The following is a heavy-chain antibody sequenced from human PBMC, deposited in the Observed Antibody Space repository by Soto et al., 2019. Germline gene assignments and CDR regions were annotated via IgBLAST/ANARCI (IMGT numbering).Heavy chain of an antibody. J-gene: IGHJ4*02. CDR3: ARDLRYFDWLLYETRLEFDY. D-gene: IGHD3-9*01. Sequence: GGSLRLSCAASGFTFSSYSMNWVRQAPGKGLEWVSYISSSSSTTYYADSVKGRFTISRDNAKNSLYLQMNSLRDEDTAVYYCARDLRYFDWLLYETRLEFDYWGQGTLVTVSS. CDR2: ISSSSSTT. V-gene: IGHV3-48*02. CDR1: GFTFSSYS.